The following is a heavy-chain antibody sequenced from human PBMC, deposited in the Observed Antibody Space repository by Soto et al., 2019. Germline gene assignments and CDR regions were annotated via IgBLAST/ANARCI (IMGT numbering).Heavy chain of an antibody. J-gene: IGHJ4*02. D-gene: IGHD3-16*01. Sequence: IRQAPGKGLEWVSAINNDGSSIYYADSVKGRFTISRDNSKNTLYLQMNSLRAEDTAMYYCANGYVSYGRFDNWGQGTLVPVSS. V-gene: IGHV3-23*01. CDR3: ANGYVSYGRFDN. CDR2: INNDGSSI.